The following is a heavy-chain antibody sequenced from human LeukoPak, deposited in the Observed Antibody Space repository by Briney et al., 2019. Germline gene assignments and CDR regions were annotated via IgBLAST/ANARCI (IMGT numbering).Heavy chain of an antibody. V-gene: IGHV3-23*01. CDR3: ARPPYSSGWWAVDL. J-gene: IGHJ5*02. D-gene: IGHD6-13*01. CDR2: ISGSGGST. Sequence: HPGGSLRLSCAASGFTFSSYAMSWVRQAPGKGLEWVSAISGSGGSTYYADSVKGRFTISRDNSKNTLFLQMSGLRADDTGVYSCARPPYSSGWWAVDLWGQGTRVTVSS. CDR1: GFTFSSYA.